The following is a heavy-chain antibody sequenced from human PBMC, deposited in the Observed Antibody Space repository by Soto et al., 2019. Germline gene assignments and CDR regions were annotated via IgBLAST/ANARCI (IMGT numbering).Heavy chain of an antibody. V-gene: IGHV4-59*01. J-gene: IGHJ4*02. D-gene: IGHD5-18*01. CDR3: ARVARPGSDGYSYGLDY. CDR1: GGSISSYY. Sequence: QVQLQESGPGLVKPSETLSLTCTVSGGSISSYYWSWIRQPPRPGLEWIGNIYYSGSTNYNPSLKSRVTISVDTSKNQFSLKLSSVTAADTAVYYCARVARPGSDGYSYGLDYWGQGTLVTVSS. CDR2: IYYSGST.